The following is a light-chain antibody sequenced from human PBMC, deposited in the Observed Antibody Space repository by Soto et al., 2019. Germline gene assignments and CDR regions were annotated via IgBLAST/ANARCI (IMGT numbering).Light chain of an antibody. Sequence: DIQMTQSPSTLSASVGDRVTITCRASQSISSWLAWYQQKPGKAPKVLIYKASSLESGVPSRFSGSGYGTEFTLTISSLQPDDFATYYCQQYYSYPWTVGQGTKVEIK. CDR1: QSISSW. V-gene: IGKV1-5*03. J-gene: IGKJ1*01. CDR3: QQYYSYPWT. CDR2: KAS.